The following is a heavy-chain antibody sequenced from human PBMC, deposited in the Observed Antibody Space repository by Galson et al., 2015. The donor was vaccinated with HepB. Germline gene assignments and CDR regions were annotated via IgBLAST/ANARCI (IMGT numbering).Heavy chain of an antibody. V-gene: IGHV3-30*04. CDR2: ISYDGSNK. Sequence: SLRLSCAASGFTFSSYAMHWVRQAPGKGLEWVAVISYDGSNKYYADSVKGRFTISRDNSKNTLYLQMNSLRAEDTAVYDCARGGASYYDYVWGAGVYYFDYWGQGTLVTVSS. D-gene: IGHD3-16*01. J-gene: IGHJ4*02. CDR3: ARGGASYYDYVWGAGVYYFDY. CDR1: GFTFSSYA.